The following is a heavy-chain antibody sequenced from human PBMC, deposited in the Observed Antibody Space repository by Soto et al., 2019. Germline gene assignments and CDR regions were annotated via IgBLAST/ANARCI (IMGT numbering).Heavy chain of an antibody. D-gene: IGHD3-16*02. Sequence: ASVKGSCKASGYTFTSYGISWVRQAPGQGLEWMGWSIAYNGNTNCAQKVQGRVTMTTDTSTSTAYMELRSMRSDDTRVYYCARTYYAYIWGSYRYTGYYYMDVWGKGPTVNVYS. CDR1: GYTFTSYG. CDR3: ARTYYAYIWGSYRYTGYYYMDV. V-gene: IGHV1-18*01. J-gene: IGHJ6*03. CDR2: SIAYNGNT.